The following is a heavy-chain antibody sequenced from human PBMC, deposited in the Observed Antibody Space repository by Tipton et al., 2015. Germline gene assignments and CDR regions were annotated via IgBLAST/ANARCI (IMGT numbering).Heavy chain of an antibody. J-gene: IGHJ4*02. V-gene: IGHV1-8*01. Sequence: QSGAEVKKPGASVKVSCKASGYTFTSYDINWFRQATGQGLEWMGWMSANSGVTGYAQKFQGRVTITRDTSASTTYMELSSLRSEDTALYYCARAYSSSWYDFDYWGQGTLVTVSS. CDR1: GYTFTSYD. CDR3: ARAYSSSWYDFDY. CDR2: MSANSGVT. D-gene: IGHD6-13*01.